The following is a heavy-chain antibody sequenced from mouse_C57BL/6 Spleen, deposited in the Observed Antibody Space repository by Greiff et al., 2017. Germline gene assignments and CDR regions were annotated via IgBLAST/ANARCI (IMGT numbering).Heavy chain of an antibody. D-gene: IGHD2-12*01. Sequence: VQGVESGPELVKPGASVKISCKASGYAFSSSWMNWVKQRPGKGLEWIGLIYPGDGDTNYNGKFKGKAPLTADKSSSTAYMQLSSLTSKNSAVDFCARSDSHPNHDGRRDYWGQGTSVTVSS. CDR1: GYAFSSSW. J-gene: IGHJ4*01. CDR3: ARSDSHPNHDGRRDY. V-gene: IGHV1-82*01. CDR2: IYPGDGDT.